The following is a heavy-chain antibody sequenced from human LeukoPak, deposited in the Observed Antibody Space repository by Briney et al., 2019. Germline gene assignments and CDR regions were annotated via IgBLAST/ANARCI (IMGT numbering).Heavy chain of an antibody. CDR1: GGSFSGYY. D-gene: IGHD1-1*01. CDR2: INHSGST. J-gene: IGHJ6*02. Sequence: SETLSLTCAVYGGSFSGYYWSWIRQPPGKGLEWIGEINHSGSTNYNPPLKSRVTISVDTSKNQFSLKLSSVTAADTAVYYCARLVTTLAAYGMDVWGQGTTVTVSS. V-gene: IGHV4-34*01. CDR3: ARLVTTLAAYGMDV.